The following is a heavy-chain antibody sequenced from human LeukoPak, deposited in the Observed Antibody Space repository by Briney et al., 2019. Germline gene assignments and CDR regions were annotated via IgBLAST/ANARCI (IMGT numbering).Heavy chain of an antibody. D-gene: IGHD3-22*01. J-gene: IGHJ4*02. CDR3: AKDQIRDYYDSSGYLAIDY. Sequence: GGSLRLSCAASGFTFSSYAMSWVRQAPGKGLEWVSAISGSGGSTYYADSVKGQFTISRDNSKNTLYLQMNSLRAEDTVVYYCAKDQIRDYYDSSGYLAIDYWGQGTLVTVSS. V-gene: IGHV3-23*01. CDR2: ISGSGGST. CDR1: GFTFSSYA.